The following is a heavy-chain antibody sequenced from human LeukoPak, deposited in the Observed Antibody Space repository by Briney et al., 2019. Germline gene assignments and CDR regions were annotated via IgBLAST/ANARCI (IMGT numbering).Heavy chain of an antibody. CDR3: ARDPRWMASFDY. CDR2: ISSSGSTI. Sequence: GGSLRLSCAASGFTFSDYYMSWIRQAPGKGLEWVSYISSSGSTIYYADSVRGRFTISRDNAKNSLYLQMNSLRAEDTAVYYCARDPRWMASFDYWGQGTLVTVSS. J-gene: IGHJ4*02. V-gene: IGHV3-11*01. D-gene: IGHD5-24*01. CDR1: GFTFSDYY.